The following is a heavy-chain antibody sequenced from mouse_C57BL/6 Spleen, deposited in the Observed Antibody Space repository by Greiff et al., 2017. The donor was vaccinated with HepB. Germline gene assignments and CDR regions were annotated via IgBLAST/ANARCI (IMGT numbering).Heavy chain of an antibody. J-gene: IGHJ3*01. CDR1: GYTFTSYW. CDR3: ATGDGYYP. Sequence: QVQLQQPGAELVKPGASVKLSCKASGYTFTSYWMQWVKQRPGQGLEWIGEIDPSDSYTNYNQKFKGKATLTVDTSSSTAYMQLSSLTSEDSAVYYCATGDGYYPWGQGTLVTVSA. CDR2: IDPSDSYT. V-gene: IGHV1-50*01. D-gene: IGHD2-3*01.